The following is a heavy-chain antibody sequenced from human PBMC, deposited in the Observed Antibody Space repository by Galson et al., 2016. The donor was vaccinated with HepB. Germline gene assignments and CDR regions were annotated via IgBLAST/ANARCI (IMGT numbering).Heavy chain of an antibody. CDR1: GFTFSSYA. CDR2: ISCSGGST. V-gene: IGHV3-23*01. D-gene: IGHD3-16*01. CDR3: VKHPLAYYYNVMDV. Sequence: SLRLSCAASGFTFSSYAMSWVRQAPGKVLEWVSAISCSGGSTYYADSVKGRFTISRDTSKNTLYVQMNSLRAEDTAVYYCVKHPLAYYYNVMDVWGQGATVTVSS. J-gene: IGHJ6*02.